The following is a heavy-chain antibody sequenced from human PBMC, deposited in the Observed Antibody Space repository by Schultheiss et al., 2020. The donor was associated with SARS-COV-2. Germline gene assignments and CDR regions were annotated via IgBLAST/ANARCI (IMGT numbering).Heavy chain of an antibody. CDR3: TKTYYDFWSGYYSFDY. D-gene: IGHD3-3*01. J-gene: IGHJ4*02. CDR1: GFTFSSYA. CDR2: ISGSGRST. Sequence: GESLKISCAASGFTFSSYAMSWVRQAPGKGLEWASSISGSGRSTYYADSTKGRFTISRDNSKNTLYLQMDSLRAEDTAVYYCTKTYYDFWSGYYSFDYWGQGTLVTVSS. V-gene: IGHV3-23*01.